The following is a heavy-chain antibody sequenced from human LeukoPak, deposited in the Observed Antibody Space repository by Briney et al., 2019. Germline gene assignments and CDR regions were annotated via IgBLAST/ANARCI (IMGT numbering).Heavy chain of an antibody. CDR3: ARGLLMVRGVIDWFDP. J-gene: IGHJ5*02. CDR2: INHSGST. CDR1: GGSFSGYY. V-gene: IGHV4-34*01. D-gene: IGHD3-10*01. Sequence: PSETLSLTCAVYGGSFSGYYWSWIRQPPGKGLEWIGEINHSGSTNYNPSFKSRVTISVDTSKNQFSLKLSSVTAADTAVYYCARGLLMVRGVIDWFDPWGQGTLVTVSS.